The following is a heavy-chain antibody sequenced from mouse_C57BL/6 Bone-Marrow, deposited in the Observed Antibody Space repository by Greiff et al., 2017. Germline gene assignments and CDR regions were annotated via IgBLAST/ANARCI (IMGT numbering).Heavy chain of an antibody. D-gene: IGHD2-4*01. CDR3: AREGIYYDYGWFAY. CDR2: IYPSDSET. Sequence: QVQLQQPGAELVRPGSSVKLSCKASGYTFTSYWMDWVKQRPGQGLEWIGNIYPSDSETHYNQKFKDKATLTVDKSSSTAYMQLSSLTSEDSAVYYCAREGIYYDYGWFAYWGQGTLVTVSA. J-gene: IGHJ3*01. CDR1: GYTFTSYW. V-gene: IGHV1-61*01.